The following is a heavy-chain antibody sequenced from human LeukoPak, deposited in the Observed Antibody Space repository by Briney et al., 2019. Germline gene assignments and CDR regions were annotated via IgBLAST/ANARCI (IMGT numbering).Heavy chain of an antibody. CDR3: ARDSPEYYFDY. Sequence: SETLSLTCTVSGGSISTYFWSWIRQPPGKGLEWVGDIYYSGSTNYNPSLKSRVTISVDTSKNQFSLKLSSVTAADTAVYYCARDSPEYYFDYWGQGTLVTVSS. CDR1: GGSISTYF. J-gene: IGHJ4*02. CDR2: IYYSGST. V-gene: IGHV4-59*12.